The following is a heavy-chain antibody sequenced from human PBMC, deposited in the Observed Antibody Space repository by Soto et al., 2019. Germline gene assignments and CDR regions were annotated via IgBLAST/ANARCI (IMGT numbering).Heavy chain of an antibody. Sequence: PSQTLSLTCAISGDSVSSNSGAWNWIRQSPSRGLEWLGRTYYRPKWYNDYAVSVKSRLTITPDTSKNQFSLQLNSVTPEDKAVYYCARATEQQLVALEAFDIWGQGTMVTVSS. CDR3: ARATEQQLVALEAFDI. CDR2: TYYRPKWYN. CDR1: GDSVSSNSGA. V-gene: IGHV6-1*01. D-gene: IGHD6-13*01. J-gene: IGHJ3*02.